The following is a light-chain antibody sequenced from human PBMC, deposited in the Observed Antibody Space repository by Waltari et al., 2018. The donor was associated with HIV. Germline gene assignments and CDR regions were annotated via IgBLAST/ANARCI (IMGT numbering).Light chain of an antibody. J-gene: IGKJ4*01. Sequence: EIVLTQSPATLSVFPEERATLSCRASQSVSSNLAWYQQQPGQAPRPLIYGASTRATGIPARFSGSGSGTEFTLTIRGLQSEVCAVYYCQYYNHGPPLTFGGGTKVEIK. CDR1: QSVSSN. CDR2: GAS. CDR3: QYYNHGPPLT. V-gene: IGKV3-15*01.